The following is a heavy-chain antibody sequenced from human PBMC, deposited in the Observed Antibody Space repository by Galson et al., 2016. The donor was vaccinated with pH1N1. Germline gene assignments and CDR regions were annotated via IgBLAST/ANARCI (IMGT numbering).Heavy chain of an antibody. CDR1: GFSLSTSAVG. J-gene: IGHJ4*02. D-gene: IGHD4-17*01. CDR2: IFWNDDR. CDR3: AHGEYGDFVGSFDH. Sequence: ALVKPTQTLRLTCTLSGFSLSTSAVGVGWVRQPPGKALEWLALIFWNDDRYYRPSLKNRLTITKGTSENLVVLTMTNMDPVDTATYYCAHGEYGDFVGSFDHWGQGALVTVSS. V-gene: IGHV2-5*01.